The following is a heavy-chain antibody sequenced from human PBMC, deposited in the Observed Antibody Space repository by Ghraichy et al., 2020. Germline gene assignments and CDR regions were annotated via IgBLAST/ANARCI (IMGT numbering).Heavy chain of an antibody. D-gene: IGHD3-22*01. J-gene: IGHJ4*02. CDR3: ARGYYYDSSGYRFDY. Sequence: SYGEISHSGNTNYNPSLKSRVTISVDTSKNQFSLKLSSVTAADTAVYYCARGYYYDSSGYRFDYCGQGIQLILSS. V-gene: IGHV4-34*01. CDR2: ISHSGNT.